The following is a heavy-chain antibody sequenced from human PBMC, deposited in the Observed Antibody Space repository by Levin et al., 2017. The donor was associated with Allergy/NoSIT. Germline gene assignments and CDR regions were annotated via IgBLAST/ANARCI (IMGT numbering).Heavy chain of an antibody. CDR2: ISSSSRNT. J-gene: IGHJ4*02. D-gene: IGHD3-22*01. V-gene: IGHV3-11*05. CDR3: ARDRTAMIDIDS. Sequence: LSLTCAASGFTFRDYYMTWIRQAPGKGLEWLSHISSSSRNTNYADSVKGRFTISRDNAKNSLYLQMNSLRAEDTAVYYCARDRTAMIDIDSWGQGTLVTVSS. CDR1: GFTFRDYY.